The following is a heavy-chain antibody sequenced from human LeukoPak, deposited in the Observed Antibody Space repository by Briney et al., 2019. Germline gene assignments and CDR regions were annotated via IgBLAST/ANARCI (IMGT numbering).Heavy chain of an antibody. CDR2: ISYSSNYI. V-gene: IGHV3-21*01. D-gene: IGHD6-19*01. J-gene: IGHJ1*01. Sequence: GGSLRHSCAASGFTFSSYTMNWVRQAPGRGLEWVSCISYSSNYIYYADSVKGRFTISRDNTKNSLYLQMNSLRAEDTAMYYCARERGSGWGGGIQHWGQGALVTVSS. CDR3: ARERGSGWGGGIQH. CDR1: GFTFSSYT.